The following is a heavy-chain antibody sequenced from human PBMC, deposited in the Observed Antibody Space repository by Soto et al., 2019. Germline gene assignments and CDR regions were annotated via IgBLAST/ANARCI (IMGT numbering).Heavy chain of an antibody. Sequence: GESLKISCKGSGYTFTSHWIGWVRQMPGKGLEWMGIIYPGDSDTRYSPSFQGQVIISADKSITTAYLQWSSLKASDTAMYYCVRVAPVGDTRLSNAWFDPWGQGTLVTVSS. CDR2: IYPGDSDT. CDR3: VRVAPVGDTRLSNAWFDP. J-gene: IGHJ5*02. D-gene: IGHD1-26*01. CDR1: GYTFTSHW. V-gene: IGHV5-51*01.